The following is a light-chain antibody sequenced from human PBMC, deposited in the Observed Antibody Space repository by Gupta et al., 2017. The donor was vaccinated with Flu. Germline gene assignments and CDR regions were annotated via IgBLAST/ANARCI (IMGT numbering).Light chain of an antibody. CDR1: NIGSKS. CDR3: QVWDSSSDHVV. V-gene: IGLV3-21*02. J-gene: IGLJ2*01. Sequence: SSVLPQPPSVSVAPGQTARITCGGNNIGSKSVHWYQQKPGQAPVLVAYDDSDRPSGIPERFSGSNSGNTATLTISRVEAGDEADYYCQVWDSSSDHVVFGGGTKLTVL. CDR2: DDS.